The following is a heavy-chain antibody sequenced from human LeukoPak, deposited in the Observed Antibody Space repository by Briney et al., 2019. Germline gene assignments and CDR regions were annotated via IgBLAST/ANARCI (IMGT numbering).Heavy chain of an antibody. Sequence: GGSLRLSCAASGFTFSSYAMHWVRQAPGKGLEWVAVISYDGSNKYYADSVKGRFTISRDNSKNTLYLQMNSLRAEDTAVYYCATPVGYWGRGTLVTVSS. CDR3: ATPVGY. CDR2: ISYDGSNK. V-gene: IGHV3-30*01. D-gene: IGHD2-15*01. CDR1: GFTFSSYA. J-gene: IGHJ4*02.